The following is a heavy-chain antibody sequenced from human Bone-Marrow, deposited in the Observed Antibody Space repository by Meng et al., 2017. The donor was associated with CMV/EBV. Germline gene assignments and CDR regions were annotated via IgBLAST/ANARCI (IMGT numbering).Heavy chain of an antibody. V-gene: IGHV1-46*01. CDR1: GYTFTGYY. J-gene: IGHJ6*02. D-gene: IGHD3-3*01. CDR2: ISPSSGIT. Sequence: ASVKVSCKASGYTFTGYYMHWVRQAPGQGLEWMGWISPSSGITNYAQKFQGRLTMTGDTSTSTVYMELSSLTSEDTAVYYCARGSESWNGYYPSYGMDVWGQGTTVTVSS. CDR3: ARGSESWNGYYPSYGMDV.